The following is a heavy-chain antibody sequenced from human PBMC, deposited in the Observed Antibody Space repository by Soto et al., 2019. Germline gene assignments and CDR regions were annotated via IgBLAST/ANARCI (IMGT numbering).Heavy chain of an antibody. V-gene: IGHV1-8*01. J-gene: IGHJ6*03. D-gene: IGHD3-10*01. Sequence: QEQLVQSGAEVKKPGAPVKVSCKASGYTFSNYNINWVRQASGQGLEWMGWMNPDSGNTGYEEKFQGRVTMTRNSSISTAYMELSGLRSEDTAVYYCAREAASDPSFYYHYMDVWGKGTTVTVSS. CDR3: AREAASDPSFYYHYMDV. CDR2: MNPDSGNT. CDR1: GYTFSNYN.